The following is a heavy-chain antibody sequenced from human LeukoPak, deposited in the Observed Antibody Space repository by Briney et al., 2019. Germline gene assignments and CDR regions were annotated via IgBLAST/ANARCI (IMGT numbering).Heavy chain of an antibody. J-gene: IGHJ4*02. Sequence: GGSLSLSCAAAGFTFSSYSMNWVRQAPGKGLEWVSSISSSSSYIYYADSVKGRFTISRDNAKNSLYLQMNSLRAEDTAVYYCAIDLNTGYSSGWYIVYWRQGTLVTVSS. CDR1: GFTFSSYS. CDR3: AIDLNTGYSSGWYIVY. CDR2: ISSSSSYI. D-gene: IGHD6-19*01. V-gene: IGHV3-21*01.